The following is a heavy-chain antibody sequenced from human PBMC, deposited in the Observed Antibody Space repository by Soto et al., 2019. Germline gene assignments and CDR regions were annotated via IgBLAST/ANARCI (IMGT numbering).Heavy chain of an antibody. CDR2: IIPILGIA. CDR1: GGTFSSYT. D-gene: IGHD3-10*01. J-gene: IGHJ6*03. V-gene: IGHV1-69*02. Sequence: GASVKVSCKASGGTFSSYTISWVRQAPGQGLEWMGRIIPILGIANYAQKFQGRVTITADKSTSTAYMELSSLRSEDTAVYYCASLGGSGSYYKSYSVRNYMDVWGKGTTVTVSS. CDR3: ASLGGSGSYYKSYSVRNYMDV.